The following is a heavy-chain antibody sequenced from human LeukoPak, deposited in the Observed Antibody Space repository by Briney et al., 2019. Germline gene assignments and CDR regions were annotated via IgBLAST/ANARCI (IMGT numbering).Heavy chain of an antibody. CDR2: IIPILGTT. CDR1: GGTLSSHA. Sequence: ASVKVSCKASGGTLSSHAISWVRQAPGQGLEWMGGIIPILGTTNYAQKFQGRVTISADESTNTAYMELSSLRSEDTAVYYCARDLVPYGSGNSMGDWGQGTLVTVSS. D-gene: IGHD3-10*01. V-gene: IGHV1-69*13. J-gene: IGHJ4*02. CDR3: ARDLVPYGSGNSMGD.